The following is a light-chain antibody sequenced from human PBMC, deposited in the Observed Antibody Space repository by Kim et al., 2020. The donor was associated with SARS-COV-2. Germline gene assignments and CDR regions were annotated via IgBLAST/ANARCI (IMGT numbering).Light chain of an antibody. CDR3: SSYTSSSTYYI. Sequence: QTLTISSTGTSSDIGGYKYVSWYQQHPGKAPKLLIYDVSKRPSGVAYRFSGSKSGNTASLTISGLQAGDEADYYCSSYTSSSTYYIFGTGTKVTVL. CDR1: SSDIGGYKY. V-gene: IGLV2-14*04. CDR2: DVS. J-gene: IGLJ1*01.